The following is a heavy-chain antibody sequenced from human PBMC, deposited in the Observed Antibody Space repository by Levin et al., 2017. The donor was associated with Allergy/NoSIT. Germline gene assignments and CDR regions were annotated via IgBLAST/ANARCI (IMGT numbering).Heavy chain of an antibody. Sequence: ASVKVSCKASGYTFTSYDINWVRQATGQGLEWMGWMNPNSGNTGYAQKFQGRVTMTRNTSISTAYMELSSLRSEDTAVYYCARGRRGGVLRFLEWLFPFDYWGQGTLVTVSS. CDR1: GYTFTSYD. V-gene: IGHV1-8*01. D-gene: IGHD3-3*01. CDR2: MNPNSGNT. CDR3: ARGRRGGVLRFLEWLFPFDY. J-gene: IGHJ4*02.